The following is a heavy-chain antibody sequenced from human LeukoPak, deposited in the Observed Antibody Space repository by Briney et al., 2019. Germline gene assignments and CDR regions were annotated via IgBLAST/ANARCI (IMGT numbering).Heavy chain of an antibody. Sequence: PSEPLSLTCTVSGGSVSSSSYHWGWIRQPPGKGLEWVSSISTSSSYIYYADSVKGRFTISRDNAKNSLYLQMNSLRAEDTAVYYCARHLFKVGATDAFDIWGQGTMVTVSS. CDR3: ARHLFKVGATDAFDI. CDR2: ISTSSSYI. CDR1: GGSVSSSS. J-gene: IGHJ3*02. V-gene: IGHV3-21*01. D-gene: IGHD1-26*01.